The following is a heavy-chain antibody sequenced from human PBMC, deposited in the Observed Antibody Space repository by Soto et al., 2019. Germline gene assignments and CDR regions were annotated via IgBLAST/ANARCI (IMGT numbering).Heavy chain of an antibody. D-gene: IGHD5-18*01. V-gene: IGHV4-59*01. CDR2: IYYSGST. CDR3: ARGQLWDFDY. Sequence: LSLTCTVSGGSISSYYWSWIRQPPGKGLEWIGYIYYSGSTNYNPSLKSRVTISVDTSKNQFSLKLSSVTAADTAVYYCARGQLWDFDYWGQGTLVTVSS. CDR1: GGSISSYY. J-gene: IGHJ4*02.